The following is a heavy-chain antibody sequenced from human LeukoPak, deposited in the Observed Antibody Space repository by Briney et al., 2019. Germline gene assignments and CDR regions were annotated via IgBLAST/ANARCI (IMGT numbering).Heavy chain of an antibody. Sequence: ASVKVSCKASGYTFTAYYMHWVRQAPGQGLEWMGWINPNSGGTNYAQKFQGRVTMTRDTPISTAYMELSRLRSDDTAMYYCARVEREETTTGAFDFWGQGTMVTVSS. CDR3: ARVEREETTTGAFDF. V-gene: IGHV1-2*02. CDR1: GYTFTAYY. CDR2: INPNSGGT. D-gene: IGHD1-26*01. J-gene: IGHJ3*01.